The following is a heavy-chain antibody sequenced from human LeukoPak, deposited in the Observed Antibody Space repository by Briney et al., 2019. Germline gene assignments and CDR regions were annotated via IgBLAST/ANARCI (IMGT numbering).Heavy chain of an antibody. CDR2: ISYDGSNE. CDR1: GFTFSSYG. D-gene: IGHD1/OR15-1a*01. J-gene: IGHJ4*02. Sequence: GGSLRLSCVASGFTFSSYGMHWVRQAPGKGLEWVAVISYDGSNEYYADSVKGRFSISRDNSKNTLYLQMNSLRPEDTAVYYCAKDSPSRTATTEVPVDYWGQGTLVTVSS. V-gene: IGHV3-30*18. CDR3: AKDSPSRTATTEVPVDY.